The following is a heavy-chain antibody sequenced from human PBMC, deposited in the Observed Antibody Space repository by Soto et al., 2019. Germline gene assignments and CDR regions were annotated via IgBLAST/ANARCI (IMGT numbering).Heavy chain of an antibody. Sequence: GGPLRLSCAASGVSFITYTMSWVRRAPGKGLEWVSAISGSGGSPSYADSVQGRFTISRDNPKKTLYLQMNSLRAEDTAVYYCAKARCTTSNCYVPDYWGQGTLVTVSS. J-gene: IGHJ4*02. V-gene: IGHV3-23*01. CDR2: ISGSGGSP. CDR1: GVSFITYT. CDR3: AKARCTTSNCYVPDY. D-gene: IGHD2-8*01.